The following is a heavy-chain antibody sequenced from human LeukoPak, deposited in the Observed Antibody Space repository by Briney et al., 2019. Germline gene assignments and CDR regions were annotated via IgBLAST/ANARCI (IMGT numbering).Heavy chain of an antibody. J-gene: IGHJ5*02. CDR1: GGSISPYF. D-gene: IGHD3-10*01. V-gene: IGHV4-59*01. CDR2: ISYTGST. CDR3: ARDDYRGVTNFDP. Sequence: SETLSRTCTVSGGSISPYFWSWMRETPGKGLEWIGYISYTGSTNYNPALKSRVTISVDTSKNQFSLQLTSVTAADTAVYYCARDDYRGVTNFDPWGQGTPVTVSS.